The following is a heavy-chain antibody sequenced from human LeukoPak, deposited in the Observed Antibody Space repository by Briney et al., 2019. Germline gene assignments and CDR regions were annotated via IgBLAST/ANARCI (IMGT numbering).Heavy chain of an antibody. D-gene: IGHD3-3*01. V-gene: IGHV3-21*01. J-gene: IGHJ4*02. CDR2: ISSSSSYI. CDR1: GFTFSSYS. CDR3: ARDPASTIFGVVIDFDY. Sequence: GFLRLSCAASGFTFSSYSMNWVRQAPGKGLEWVSSISSSSSYIYYADSVKGRFTISRDNAKNSLYLQMNSLRAEDTAVYYCARDPASTIFGVVIDFDYWGQGTLVTVSS.